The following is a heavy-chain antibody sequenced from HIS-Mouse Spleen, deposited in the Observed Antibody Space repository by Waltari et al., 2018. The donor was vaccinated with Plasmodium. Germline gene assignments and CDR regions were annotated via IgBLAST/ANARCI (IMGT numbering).Heavy chain of an antibody. Sequence: EVQLVVSGGVLVKPGGPFSPSCHASGFPFSCYWMRWVRQAPGKGLEWVANIKQDGSEKYYGDSVKGRFTISGDNAKSSLYLQMNSLRAEDTAVYYCASSWYWYFDLWGRGTLVTVSS. CDR3: ASSWYWYFDL. J-gene: IGHJ2*01. D-gene: IGHD6-13*01. CDR2: IKQDGSEK. CDR1: GFPFSCYW. V-gene: IGHV3-7*01.